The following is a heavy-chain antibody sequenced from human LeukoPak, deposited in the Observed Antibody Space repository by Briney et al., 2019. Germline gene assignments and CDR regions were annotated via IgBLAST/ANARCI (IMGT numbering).Heavy chain of an antibody. Sequence: PVKVSCKASGFTFTSSAMQWVRQARGQRLEWIGWIVVGSGNINYAQKFQERVTITRDMSTSTAYPELSSLRSEDTAVYYCAVLDYDILTGYYNFDYWGQGTLVTVSS. J-gene: IGHJ4*02. CDR3: AVLDYDILTGYYNFDY. D-gene: IGHD3-9*01. CDR2: IVVGSGNI. CDR1: GFTFTSSA. V-gene: IGHV1-58*02.